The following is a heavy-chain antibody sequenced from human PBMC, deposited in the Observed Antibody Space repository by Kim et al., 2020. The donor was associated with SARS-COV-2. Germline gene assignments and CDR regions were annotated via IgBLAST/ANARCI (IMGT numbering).Heavy chain of an antibody. Sequence: SETLSLTCAVYGGSFSGYYWSWIRQPPGKGLEWIGEINHSGSTNYNPSLKSRVTISVDTSKNQFSLKLSSVTAADTAVYYCARGLDYYGSGSYDYWGQGTLVTVSS. CDR2: INHSGST. CDR1: GGSFSGYY. CDR3: ARGLDYYGSGSYDY. J-gene: IGHJ4*02. D-gene: IGHD3-10*01. V-gene: IGHV4-34*01.